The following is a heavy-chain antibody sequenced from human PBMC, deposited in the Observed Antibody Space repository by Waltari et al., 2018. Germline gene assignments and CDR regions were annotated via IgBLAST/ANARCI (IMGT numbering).Heavy chain of an antibody. V-gene: IGHV7-4-1*02. CDR3: ARSHDYDTRGYYDY. CDR1: GYPFVTYA. J-gene: IGHJ4*02. D-gene: IGHD3-22*01. CDR2: IHTSTGKP. Sequence: QVQLVQSGSELKRPGASVTVSCKASGYPFVTYALPWVRQAPGQGLAWMGWIHTSTGKPTYAQGFTGRFVFSMDTSVSTAYLQINSLDAEDTAVYYCARSHDYDTRGYYDYWGQGTLVTVSS.